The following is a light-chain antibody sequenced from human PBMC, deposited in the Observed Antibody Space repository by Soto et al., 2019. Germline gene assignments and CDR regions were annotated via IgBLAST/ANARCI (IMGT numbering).Light chain of an antibody. CDR3: QQYGSSPFT. CDR1: QSVSSTY. V-gene: IGKV3-20*01. Sequence: IVLTQSPGTLSLSPGARATLSCRASQSVSSTYLAWYQQKPGQAPRLLIYNASNRATGIPDRFSGSGSGTDFTLTISRLEPEDFAVYYCQQYGSSPFTFGGGTKVHIK. J-gene: IGKJ4*01. CDR2: NAS.